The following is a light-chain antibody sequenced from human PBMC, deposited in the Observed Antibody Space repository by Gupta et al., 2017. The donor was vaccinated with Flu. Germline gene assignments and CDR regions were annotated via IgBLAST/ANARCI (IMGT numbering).Light chain of an antibody. Sequence: SYDLTQPPSVSVSPGQTARITCSGDALPPQYVFWYPQNSGQTPLLTNYKDTERPAGIPERFSGSSSGTTDTLTISGSQEEDEADYYCETPDTSVTSLVFGGGTKLTVL. V-gene: IGLV3-25*03. CDR2: KDT. CDR3: ETPDTSVTSLV. J-gene: IGLJ3*02. CDR1: ALPPQY.